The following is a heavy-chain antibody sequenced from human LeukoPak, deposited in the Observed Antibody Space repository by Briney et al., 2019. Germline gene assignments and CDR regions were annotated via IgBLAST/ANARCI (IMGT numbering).Heavy chain of an antibody. CDR2: IYSGGST. V-gene: IGHV3-53*01. CDR1: GFTVSSNH. Sequence: GGSLRLSCAASGFTVSSNHMSWVRQAPGKGLEWVSVIYSGGSTQCADSVKGRFTISRDNSKNTLYLQMNSLRAEDTAVYYCAKGGPITTIAVGDAFDIWGQGTMVIVSS. D-gene: IGHD3-22*01. J-gene: IGHJ3*02. CDR3: AKGGPITTIAVGDAFDI.